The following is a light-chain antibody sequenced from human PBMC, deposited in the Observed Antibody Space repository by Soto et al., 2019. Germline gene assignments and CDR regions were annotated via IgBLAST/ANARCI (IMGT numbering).Light chain of an antibody. CDR2: DVS. V-gene: IGLV2-14*01. CDR3: SSYTSSSRNV. J-gene: IGLJ1*01. Sequence: QSALTQPASVSGSPGQSITISCTGTSSDVGGYNYVSWYQQHPGKAPKLMIYDVSNRPSGVSNRFSGSKPGNTASLTISGLQAEDEADYYCSSYTSSSRNVFGTGT. CDR1: SSDVGGYNY.